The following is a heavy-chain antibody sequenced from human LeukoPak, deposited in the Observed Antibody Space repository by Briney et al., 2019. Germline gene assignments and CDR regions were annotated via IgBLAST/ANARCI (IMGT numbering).Heavy chain of an antibody. CDR1: GYSISGGYY. CDR3: VRRGVSYYYDSSTYYPVAFDV. J-gene: IGHJ3*01. CDR2: IFHTGSI. V-gene: IGHV4-38-2*01. D-gene: IGHD3-22*01. Sequence: SETLSLTCGVSGYSISGGYYWGWIRQSPGKGLEWIATIFHTGSIYHNPSLKSRVILSVDTSKNPFSLILTSVTAADTAVYYCVRRGVSYYYDSSTYYPVAFDVWGQGTMVTVSS.